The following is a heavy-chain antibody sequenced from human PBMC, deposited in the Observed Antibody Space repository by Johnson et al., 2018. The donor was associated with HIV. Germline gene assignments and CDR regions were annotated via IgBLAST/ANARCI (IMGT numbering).Heavy chain of an antibody. CDR1: GFTFSSYG. J-gene: IGHJ3*02. Sequence: VQLVESGGGVVQPGRSLRLSCAASGFTFSSYGMHWVRQAPGKGLEWVAVIWYDGSNKYYADSVKGRFTISRDNAKNSLYLQMNSLRAEDTALYYCAKDINLEDAFDIWGQGTMVTVSS. CDR2: IWYDGSNK. V-gene: IGHV3-33*03. CDR3: AKDINLEDAFDI.